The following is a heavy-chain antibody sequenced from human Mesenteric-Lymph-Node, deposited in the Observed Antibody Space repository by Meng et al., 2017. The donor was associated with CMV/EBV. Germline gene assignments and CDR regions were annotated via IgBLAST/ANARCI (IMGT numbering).Heavy chain of an antibody. D-gene: IGHD2-2*01. V-gene: IGHV3-7*03. CDR1: GFTFGSYW. CDR3: ARRCSSSSCYYHYAMDV. J-gene: IGHJ6*02. Sequence: GGSLRLSCAASGFTFGSYWMTWVRQAPGKGLEWVANIHEEGSEKNYVDSVKGRFFVSRDNAKNSLYLQMNSLRVEDTAVYYCARRCSSSSCYYHYAMDVWGQGTTVTVSS. CDR2: IHEEGSEK.